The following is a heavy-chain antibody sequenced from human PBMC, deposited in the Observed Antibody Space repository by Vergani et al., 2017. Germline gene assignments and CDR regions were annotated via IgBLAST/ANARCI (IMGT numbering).Heavy chain of an antibody. V-gene: IGHV3-30*04. CDR3: ARAVDTAIYYMDV. J-gene: IGHJ6*03. D-gene: IGHD5-18*01. CDR1: GFTFSSYA. CDR2: ISYDGSNK. Sequence: QVQLVESGGGVVQPGRSLRLSCAASGFTFSSYAMHWVRQAPGKGLEWVAVISYDGSNKYYADSVKGRFTISRDNSKNTLYLQMNSLRAEDTAVYYCARAVDTAIYYMDVWGKGP.